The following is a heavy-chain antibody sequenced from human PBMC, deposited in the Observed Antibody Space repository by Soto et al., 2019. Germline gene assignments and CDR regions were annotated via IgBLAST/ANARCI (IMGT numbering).Heavy chain of an antibody. Sequence: EVQLVESGGSLVKPGGSLRLSCAASGFTFSDNSMKWVRQAPGRGLEWVSSISSTSTYIFYADSVKGRFTISRDNAKNSLYLQMNSLRAEDTAIYYCARQRGGREGDYWGQGTLVIVSS. CDR1: GFTFSDNS. CDR3: ARQRGGREGDY. V-gene: IGHV3-21*01. CDR2: ISSTSTYI. D-gene: IGHD1-26*01. J-gene: IGHJ4*02.